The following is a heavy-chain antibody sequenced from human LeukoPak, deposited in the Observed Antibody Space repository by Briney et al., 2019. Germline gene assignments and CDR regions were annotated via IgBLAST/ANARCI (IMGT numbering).Heavy chain of an antibody. CDR2: IKPDGSGT. CDR3: ASAGHYYDSTGYSFDY. J-gene: IGHJ4*02. V-gene: IGHV3-7*01. D-gene: IGHD3-22*01. Sequence: GGSLRLSCAASRFTFSNYWMSWVRQAPGKGLEWVANIKPDGSGTFSVDSVKGRFTISRDNAKNSLYLQMNSLRAEDTAVYYCASAGHYYDSTGYSFDYWGQGTLVTVSS. CDR1: RFTFSNYW.